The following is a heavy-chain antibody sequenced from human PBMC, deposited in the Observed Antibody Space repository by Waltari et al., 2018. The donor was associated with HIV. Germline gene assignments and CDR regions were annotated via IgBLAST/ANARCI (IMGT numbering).Heavy chain of an antibody. CDR3: AKGEYYGDYLGH. CDR2: MSYDGSRR. Sequence: QLAESGGGVVQPGRSLTRSCVTSGFTFTNYGIHGVRQAPGKGLEWVAVMSYDGSRRYYVDSVKGRFTISRDTSRNTQYLQMNSLRAEDTAVYYCAKGEYYGDYLGHWGQGTLVTVSS. V-gene: IGHV3-30*18. CDR1: GFTFTNYG. J-gene: IGHJ4*02. D-gene: IGHD4-17*01.